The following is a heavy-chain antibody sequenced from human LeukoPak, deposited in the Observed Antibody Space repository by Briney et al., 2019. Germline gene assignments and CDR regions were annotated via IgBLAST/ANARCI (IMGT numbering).Heavy chain of an antibody. D-gene: IGHD1-26*01. CDR2: ISGNSYYT. CDR3: ARHIVGATSDFDV. V-gene: IGHV3-11*03. J-gene: IGHJ3*01. Sequence: GGSLRLSCSASAFTFSVYYMSWLRQAPGKGLDWLSYISGNSYYTNYADSLEGRFIISRDNAENSLYLQMNNLRAEDTAIYYCARHIVGATSDFDVWGQGTVVTVSS. CDR1: AFTFSVYY.